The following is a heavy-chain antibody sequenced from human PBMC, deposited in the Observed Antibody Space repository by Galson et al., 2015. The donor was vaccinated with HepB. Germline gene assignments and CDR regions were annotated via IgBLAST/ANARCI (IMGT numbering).Heavy chain of an antibody. CDR1: GFTFSSYA. J-gene: IGHJ4*02. CDR3: ARDTPPRGYSSSRGGFDY. V-gene: IGHV3-30-3*01. Sequence: SLRLSCAASGFTFSSYAMHWVRQAPGKGLEWVAVISYDGSNKYYADSVKGRFTISRDNSKNTLYLQMNSLRAEDTAVYYCARDTPPRGYSSSRGGFDYWGQGTLVTVSS. D-gene: IGHD6-6*01. CDR2: ISYDGSNK.